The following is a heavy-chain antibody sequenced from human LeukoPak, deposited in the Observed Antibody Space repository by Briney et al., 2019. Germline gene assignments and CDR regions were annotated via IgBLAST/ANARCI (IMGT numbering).Heavy chain of an antibody. J-gene: IGHJ5*02. CDR3: ARDRERTVTTNRWFDP. D-gene: IGHD4-17*01. Sequence: GASVKVSCKASGGTFSSYAISWVRQAPGQGLEWMGRIIPIFGIANYAQKFQGRVTITADKSTSTACMELSSLRSEDTAVYYCARDRERTVTTNRWFDPWGQGTLVTVSS. CDR1: GGTFSSYA. V-gene: IGHV1-69*04. CDR2: IIPIFGIA.